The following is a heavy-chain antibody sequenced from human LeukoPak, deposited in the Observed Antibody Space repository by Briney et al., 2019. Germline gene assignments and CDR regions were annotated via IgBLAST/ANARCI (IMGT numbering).Heavy chain of an antibody. CDR1: GFTFGDYA. D-gene: IGHD6-19*01. J-gene: IGHJ6*02. Sequence: GRSLRLSCTASGFTFGDYAMSSVRQAPGKGLEWVGFIRSKAYGGTTEYAASVKGRFTISRDDSKSIAYLQMNSLKTEDTAVYYCTRDSLAVAGTSYYYYGMDVWGQGTTVTVSS. CDR2: IRSKAYGGTT. V-gene: IGHV3-49*04. CDR3: TRDSLAVAGTSYYYYGMDV.